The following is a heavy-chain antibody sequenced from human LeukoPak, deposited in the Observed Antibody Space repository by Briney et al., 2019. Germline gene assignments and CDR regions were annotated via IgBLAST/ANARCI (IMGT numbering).Heavy chain of an antibody. CDR1: GFIFSSYA. Sequence: PGGSLRLSCAASGFIFSSYAMNWVRQVPGKGLEWVSTISCNGIYIFYADSARGRFTISRDDANHSLHLQVDSLRAEDTAVYYCAKDRDFYDRYSSTPDAFDTWGQGTMVTVSS. J-gene: IGHJ3*02. CDR2: ISCNGIYI. D-gene: IGHD3-22*01. CDR3: AKDRDFYDRYSSTPDAFDT. V-gene: IGHV3-21*01.